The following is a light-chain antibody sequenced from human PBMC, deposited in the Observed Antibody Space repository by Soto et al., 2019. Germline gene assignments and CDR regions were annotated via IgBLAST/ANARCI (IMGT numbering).Light chain of an antibody. V-gene: IGLV1-44*01. J-gene: IGLJ2*01. CDR3: ATCDDNVKGPV. Sequence: QSVLTQPPSASGPPGQRVTISCSGRASNIGSNFVSWYQVVPGTAPKLLIYTNSHRPSGVPDRFSGSRSGTSASLDISGLQSDDEADYFCATCDDNVKGPVFGGGTKVTV. CDR1: ASNIGSNF. CDR2: TNS.